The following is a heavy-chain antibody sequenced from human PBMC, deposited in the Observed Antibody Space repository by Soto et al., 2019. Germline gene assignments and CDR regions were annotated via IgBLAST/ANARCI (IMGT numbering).Heavy chain of an antibody. CDR2: IYYSGST. J-gene: IGHJ4*02. Sequence: ASETLSLTCTVSGGPISSGGYYWSWIRQHPGKGLEWIGYIYYSGSTYYNPSLKSRVTISVDTSQNQFSLTLRSVTAAASVAVCCARVAVGSSSFLPLDYWGQGTLVTVSS. D-gene: IGHD6-6*01. CDR3: ARVAVGSSSFLPLDY. CDR1: GGPISSGGYY. V-gene: IGHV4-31*03.